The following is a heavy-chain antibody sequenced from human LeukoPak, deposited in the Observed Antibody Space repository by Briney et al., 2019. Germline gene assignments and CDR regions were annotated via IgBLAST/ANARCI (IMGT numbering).Heavy chain of an antibody. CDR1: GGSISSYY. Sequence: SETLSLTCTVSGGSISSYYWSWIRQPPGKGLEWIGYIHYSGSTNYNPSLKSRVTISVDTSKNQFSLKLSSVTAADTAVYYCARETSQKGAHYMDVWGKGTTVTISS. J-gene: IGHJ6*03. CDR3: ARETSQKGAHYMDV. D-gene: IGHD3-16*01. V-gene: IGHV4-59*01. CDR2: IHYSGST.